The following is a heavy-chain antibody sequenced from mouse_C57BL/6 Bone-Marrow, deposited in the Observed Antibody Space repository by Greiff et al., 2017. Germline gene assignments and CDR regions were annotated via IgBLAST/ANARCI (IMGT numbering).Heavy chain of an antibody. CDR2: ISDGGSYT. V-gene: IGHV5-4*01. Sequence: EVQLVESGGGLVKPGGSLKLSCAASGFTFSSYAMSWVRQTPEKRLEWVATISDGGSYTYYPDNVKGRFTISRDNAKNNLYLQMSHLQSEYTAMYYCAREDDYDEGLAYWGQGTLVTVSA. CDR1: GFTFSSYA. J-gene: IGHJ3*01. D-gene: IGHD2-4*01. CDR3: AREDDYDEGLAY.